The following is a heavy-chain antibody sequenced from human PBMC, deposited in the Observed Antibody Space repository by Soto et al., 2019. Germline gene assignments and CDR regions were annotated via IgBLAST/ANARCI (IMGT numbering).Heavy chain of an antibody. D-gene: IGHD6-19*01. CDR2: VDHSGST. CDR1: GGSFSGYC. J-gene: IGHJ6*02. Sequence: QVQLQQWGAGLLKPSETLSLTCAVYGGSFSGYCWSWIRQPPGKGLEWIGEVDHSGSTNYNPSLKSRVTISVDTSKNQFSLKLSSVTAADTAVYYCARDEVAVAGTAYYYGMDVWGQGTTVTVSS. V-gene: IGHV4-34*01. CDR3: ARDEVAVAGTAYYYGMDV.